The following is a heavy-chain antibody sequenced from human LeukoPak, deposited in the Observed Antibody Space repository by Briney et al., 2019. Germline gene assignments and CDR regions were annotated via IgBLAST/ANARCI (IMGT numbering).Heavy chain of an antibody. V-gene: IGHV4-4*07. CDR1: GGSISDYY. Sequence: PSETLSLTCTVSGGSISDYYWSWIRQPAGKGLEWIGRVFNSMTTNYNPSLKSRVTMSVDTSKNQLSLKLSSVTAADTAVYYCARVSDETSGYSLDYWGQGTLVTVSS. J-gene: IGHJ4*02. CDR3: ARVSDETSGYSLDY. CDR2: VFNSMTT. D-gene: IGHD3-22*01.